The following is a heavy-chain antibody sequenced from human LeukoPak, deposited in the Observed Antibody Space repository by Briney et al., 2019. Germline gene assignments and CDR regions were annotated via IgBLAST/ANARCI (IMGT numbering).Heavy chain of an antibody. CDR1: GYTFTGYY. D-gene: IGHD3-3*01. J-gene: IGHJ4*02. Sequence: RASVKVSCKASGYTFTGYYMHWVRQAPGQGLEWMGWINPNSGGTNYAQKFQGRVTMTRDTSISTAYMELSRLRSDDTAVYYCARDNALYDFWSGYLYYFDYWGQGTLVTVSS. CDR3: ARDNALYDFWSGYLYYFDY. CDR2: INPNSGGT. V-gene: IGHV1-2*02.